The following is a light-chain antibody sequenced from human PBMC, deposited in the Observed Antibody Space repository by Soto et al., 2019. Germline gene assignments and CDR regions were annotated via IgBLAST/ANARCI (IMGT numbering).Light chain of an antibody. J-gene: IGKJ4*01. CDR3: QQYNNWPLT. V-gene: IGKV3-15*01. CDR2: GAS. Sequence: EIMMTQSPATLSVSPGERATLSCRASQSVSSNLAWYQQKPGQAPRLLIYGASTRATGIPARFSGSGSGTEFTLTISSLQSEDFAVYYCQQYNNWPLTFGGGTMVDIK. CDR1: QSVSSN.